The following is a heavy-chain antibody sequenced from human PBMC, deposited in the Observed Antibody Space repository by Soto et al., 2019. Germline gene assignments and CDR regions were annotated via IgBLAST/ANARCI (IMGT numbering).Heavy chain of an antibody. V-gene: IGHV1-69*13. D-gene: IGHD2-21*02. CDR1: GGTFSSYA. Sequence: SVKVSCKASGGTFSSYAISWVRQAPGQGLEWMGGIIPIFGTANYAQKFQGRVTITADESTSTAYMELSSLRSEDTAVYYCARAHCGGDCLNDYWGQGTLVTVSS. J-gene: IGHJ4*02. CDR2: IIPIFGTA. CDR3: ARAHCGGDCLNDY.